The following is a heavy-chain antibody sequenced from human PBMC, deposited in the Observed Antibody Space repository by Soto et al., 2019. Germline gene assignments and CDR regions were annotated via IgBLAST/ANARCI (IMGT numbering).Heavy chain of an antibody. CDR3: AKDGMTWTNPNYYYYMDV. CDR2: ISYDGSNK. V-gene: IGHV3-30*18. D-gene: IGHD2-8*01. J-gene: IGHJ6*03. CDR1: GFTFSSYG. Sequence: QVQLVESGGGVVQPGRSLRLSCAASGFTFSSYGMHRVRQAPGKGLEWVAVISYDGSNKYYADSVKGRFTISRDNSKNTLYLQMNSLRAEDTAVYYCAKDGMTWTNPNYYYYMDVWGKGTTVTVSS.